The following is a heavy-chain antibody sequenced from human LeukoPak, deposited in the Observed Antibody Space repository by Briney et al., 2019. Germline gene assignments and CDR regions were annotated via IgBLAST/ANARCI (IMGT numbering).Heavy chain of an antibody. V-gene: IGHV4-38-2*01. CDR1: GYSISSGYY. J-gene: IGHJ4*02. D-gene: IGHD1-1*01. CDR3: ARLPFPNWDTDYDY. Sequence: SETLSLTCAVSGYSISSGYYWGWIRPPPGKGLEWIGSIYHSGSTYYNPSLKSRVTISEDTSESQFSLKLSSVTAADTAVYYCARLPFPNWDTDYDYWGQGTLVTVSS. CDR2: IYHSGST.